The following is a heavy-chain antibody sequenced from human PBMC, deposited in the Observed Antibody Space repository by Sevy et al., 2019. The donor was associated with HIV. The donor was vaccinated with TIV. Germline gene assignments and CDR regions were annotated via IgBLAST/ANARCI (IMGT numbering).Heavy chain of an antibody. V-gene: IGHV3-7*03. CDR1: GFTFSNYW. Sequence: GGSLRLSCAASGFTFSNYWMSWVRQAPGKGLEWVATIKKDGTEKYYVDSVRGPFTMSRNHAKNSLYLQMNSLRVEDTALYYCARDCSSTTCHWGLDFWGQGTTVTVSS. CDR3: ARDCSSTTCHWGLDF. J-gene: IGHJ6*02. D-gene: IGHD2-2*01. CDR2: IKKDGTEK.